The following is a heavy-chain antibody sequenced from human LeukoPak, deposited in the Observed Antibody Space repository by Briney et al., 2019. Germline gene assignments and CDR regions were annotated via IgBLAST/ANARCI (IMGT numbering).Heavy chain of an antibody. Sequence: GGSLRLSCAASGFTFSSYSMNWVRQAPGKGLEWVSYISSSSSTIYYADSVKGRFTISRDNSKNTLYLQMNSLRAEDTAVYYCAKDSYYDSSGYFNYWGQGTLVTVSS. CDR3: AKDSYYDSSGYFNY. J-gene: IGHJ4*02. CDR1: GFTFSSYS. CDR2: ISSSSSTI. D-gene: IGHD3-22*01. V-gene: IGHV3-48*01.